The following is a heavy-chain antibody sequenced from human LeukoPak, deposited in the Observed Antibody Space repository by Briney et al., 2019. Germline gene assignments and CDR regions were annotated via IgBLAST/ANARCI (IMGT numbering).Heavy chain of an antibody. Sequence: SETLSLTCTVSARPISSYSGSSIRQPPGKVLEWIGYIYYSGSTNYNPSLKNRVTISVDTSKNQFSLKLVSVAGPDTAVYYCATVSNFWSGMSPFDLWRQATMLTVPS. D-gene: IGHD3-3*01. CDR1: ARPISSYS. V-gene: IGHV4-59*01. CDR2: IYYSGST. J-gene: IGHJ3*01. CDR3: ATVSNFWSGMSPFDL.